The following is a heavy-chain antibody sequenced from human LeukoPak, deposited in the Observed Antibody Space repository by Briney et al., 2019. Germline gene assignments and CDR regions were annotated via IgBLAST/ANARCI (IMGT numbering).Heavy chain of an antibody. Sequence: KSGGSLRLSRAASGFTFSSYSMNWVRQAPGKGLEWVSSISSSSSYIYYADSVKVRFTISRDNAKNSLYLQMNSLRAEDTAVYYCAREERLRRVWYFDLWGRGTLVTVSS. V-gene: IGHV3-21*01. CDR3: AREERLRRVWYFDL. D-gene: IGHD1-1*01. J-gene: IGHJ2*01. CDR2: ISSSSSYI. CDR1: GFTFSSYS.